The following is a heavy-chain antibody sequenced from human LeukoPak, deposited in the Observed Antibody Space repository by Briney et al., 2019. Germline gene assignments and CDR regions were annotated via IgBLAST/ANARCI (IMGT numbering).Heavy chain of an antibody. J-gene: IGHJ4*02. V-gene: IGHV1-18*01. D-gene: IGHD3-16*02. CDR1: GYTFTSYG. CDR3: AREGHYDYVWGSYHQLDY. Sequence: ASVKVSCKASGYTFTSYGISWVRQAPGQGLEWMGRISAYNGNTNYAQKLQGRVTMTTDTSTSTAYMELRSLRSDDTAVYYCAREGHYDYVWGSYHQLDYWGQGTLVTVSS. CDR2: ISAYNGNT.